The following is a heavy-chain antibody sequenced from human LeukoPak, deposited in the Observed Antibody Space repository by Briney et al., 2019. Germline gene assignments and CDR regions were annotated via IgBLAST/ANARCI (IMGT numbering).Heavy chain of an antibody. J-gene: IGHJ4*02. CDR3: AKGGGTGYSSSWFSN. CDR1: GFTFSSYG. V-gene: IGHV3-23*01. D-gene: IGHD6-13*01. Sequence: GGTLRLSCAASGFTFSSYGMSWVRQAPGKGLEWVSAISGSGGSTYYADSVKGRFTISRDSSKNTLYLQMNSLRAEDTAVYYCAKGGGTGYSSSWFSNWGQGTLVTVSS. CDR2: ISGSGGST.